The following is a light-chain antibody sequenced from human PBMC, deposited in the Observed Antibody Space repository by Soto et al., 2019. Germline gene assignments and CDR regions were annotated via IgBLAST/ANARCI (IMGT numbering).Light chain of an antibody. CDR1: QSLRTN. Sequence: EMVLTQSPGTLSLSLGERATLSYRGSQSLRTNSLAWYQQKPGQAPRLLISGVYSRAAGIPARFSGSGSETKFTLTISSLQSEDFAVYYCQQYNNWPPLTFRGGTKVEI. CDR3: QQYNNWPPLT. J-gene: IGKJ4*01. V-gene: IGKV3D-15*01. CDR2: GVY.